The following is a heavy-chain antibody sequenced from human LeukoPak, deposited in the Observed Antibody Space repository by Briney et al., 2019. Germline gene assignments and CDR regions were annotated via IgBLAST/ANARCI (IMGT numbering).Heavy chain of an antibody. J-gene: IGHJ2*01. V-gene: IGHV1-18*01. Sequence: ASVRVSCKTSGYTFNSYGISWVRQAPGQGLAWMGWINPYNGNTNYAQNLQGRVTMTTDTSTSTAYMELRSLRSDDTAVYYCARDHWTGTTNWYFDLWGRGTLVTVSS. CDR2: INPYNGNT. CDR1: GYTFNSYG. CDR3: ARDHWTGTTNWYFDL. D-gene: IGHD1-7*01.